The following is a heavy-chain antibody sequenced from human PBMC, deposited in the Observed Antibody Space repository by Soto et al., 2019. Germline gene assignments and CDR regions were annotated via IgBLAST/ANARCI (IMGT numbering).Heavy chain of an antibody. CDR2: IRQDGTAQ. D-gene: IGHD2-15*01. Sequence: EVQLVESGGGLVQPGGSMGLSCVASGFRISPYWMSWVRQAPGKGLEWVANIRQDGTAQFSVDSVKGRFTLSRDNADNSVHLQMNNLRVEDTAVYYCVRDRSRPAALDYWGQGVQVTV. J-gene: IGHJ4*02. V-gene: IGHV3-7*01. CDR1: GFRISPYW. CDR3: VRDRSRPAALDY.